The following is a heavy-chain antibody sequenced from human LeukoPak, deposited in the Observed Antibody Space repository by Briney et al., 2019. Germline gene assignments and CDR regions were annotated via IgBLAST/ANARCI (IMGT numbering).Heavy chain of an antibody. CDR2: ISGSDDRI. Sequence: PGGSLRLSCAASGFTFSTYAMSWVRQAPGKGLEWVSTISGSDDRIYYADSVKGRVTISRDNSKNTLYLQMNSLRAEDTAVYYCAKQSYYYGSGSYYKTPTDNWGQGTLVTVSS. CDR3: AKQSYYYGSGSYYKTPTDN. V-gene: IGHV3-23*01. J-gene: IGHJ4*02. CDR1: GFTFSTYA. D-gene: IGHD3-10*01.